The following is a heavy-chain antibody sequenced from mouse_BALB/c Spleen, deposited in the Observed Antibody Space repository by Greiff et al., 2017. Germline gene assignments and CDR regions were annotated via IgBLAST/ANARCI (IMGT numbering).Heavy chain of an antibody. CDR1: GYTFTDYN. D-gene: IGHD2-3*01. V-gene: IGHV1S29*02. CDR2: IYPYNGGT. Sequence: VQLQQSGPELVKPGASVKISCKASGYTFTDYNMHWVKQSHGKSLEWIGYIYPYNGGTGYNQKFKSKATLTVDNSSSTAYMELRSLTSEDSAVYYCARHGYYDYAMDYWGQGTSVTVSS. CDR3: ARHGYYDYAMDY. J-gene: IGHJ4*01.